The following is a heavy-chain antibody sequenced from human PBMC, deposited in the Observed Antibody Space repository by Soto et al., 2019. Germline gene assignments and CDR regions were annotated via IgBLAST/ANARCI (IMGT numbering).Heavy chain of an antibody. V-gene: IGHV1-69*06. CDR2: LIPLFGTT. CDR1: GGTFSGHA. D-gene: IGHD7-27*01. J-gene: IGHJ4*02. CDR3: ARGPKWGYRFDS. Sequence: QVQLVQSGAEVKKPVSSVKVSCEASGGTFSGHAISWVRQAPGQGPEWMGGLIPLFGTTQHAQNFQDRLTITADKSASTAYMAMTSLRFEDTAIYYCARGPKWGYRFDSWGQGTLVTVSS.